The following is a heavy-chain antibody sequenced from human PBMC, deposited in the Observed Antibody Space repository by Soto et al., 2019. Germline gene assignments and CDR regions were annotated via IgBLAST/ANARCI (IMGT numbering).Heavy chain of an antibody. CDR3: ATPYYYNH. CDR1: GFMFSAYT. Sequence: GSLRLSCAASGFMFSAYTMSWVRQAPGKGLEWLSSITSNSDHIDYADSVRGRFTVSRDNARKSLYLQMDSLGAEDTGVYYCATPYYYNHWGPGTLVTVSS. V-gene: IGHV3-21*01. CDR2: ITSNSDHI. J-gene: IGHJ4*02.